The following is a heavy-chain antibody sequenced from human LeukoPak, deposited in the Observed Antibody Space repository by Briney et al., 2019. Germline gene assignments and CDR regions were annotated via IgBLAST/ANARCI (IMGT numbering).Heavy chain of an antibody. CDR3: ARLRGAYYMDV. Sequence: PSETLSLTCTVSGGSISSSGYYWSWIRQPPGKGLEWIGEINHSGSTNYNPSLKSRVTISVDTSKNQFSLKLSSVTAADTAVYYCARLRGAYYMDVWGKGTTVTISS. D-gene: IGHD5-12*01. CDR1: GGSISSSGYY. V-gene: IGHV4-39*07. CDR2: INHSGST. J-gene: IGHJ6*03.